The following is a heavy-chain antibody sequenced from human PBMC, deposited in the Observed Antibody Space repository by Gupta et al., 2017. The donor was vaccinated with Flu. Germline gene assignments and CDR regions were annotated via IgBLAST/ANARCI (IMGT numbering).Heavy chain of an antibody. D-gene: IGHD6-25*01. Sequence: EVQLVESGGGLVQPGGSLRLSCAASGFTFSSYWMSWVRQAPGKGLEWVANIKQDGSEKYYVDSVKGRFTISRDNAKNSLYLQMNSLRAEDTAVYYCARVAQLWESPGVNSIAAEGGPIDYWGQGTLVTVSS. V-gene: IGHV3-7*01. CDR2: IKQDGSEK. CDR3: ARVAQLWESPGVNSIAAEGGPIDY. J-gene: IGHJ4*02. CDR1: GFTFSSYW.